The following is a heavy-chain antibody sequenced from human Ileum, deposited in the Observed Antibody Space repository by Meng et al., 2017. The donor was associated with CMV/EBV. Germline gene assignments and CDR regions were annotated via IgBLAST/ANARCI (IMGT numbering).Heavy chain of an antibody. D-gene: IGHD2-15*01. Sequence: QLQESVPGLVKPSETLSLTCTVSGGSISSYYWSWIRQPAGKGLEWIGRIYTSGSTNYNPSLKSRVTMSVDTSKNQFSLKLSSVTAADTAVYYCARYCSGGSCYSGRHNWFDPWGQGTLVTVSS. CDR3: ARYCSGGSCYSGRHNWFDP. CDR2: IYTSGST. CDR1: GGSISSYY. J-gene: IGHJ5*02. V-gene: IGHV4-4*07.